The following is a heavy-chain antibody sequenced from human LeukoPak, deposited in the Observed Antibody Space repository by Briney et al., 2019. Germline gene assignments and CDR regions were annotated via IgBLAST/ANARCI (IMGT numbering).Heavy chain of an antibody. CDR3: ARDRRGFRSYDFWSGYPTPNYGMDV. Sequence: GGSLRLSCAASGFTFSSYWMSWVRQAPGKGLEWVANIKQDGSEKYYVDSVKGRFTISRDNAKNSLYLQMNSLRAEDTAVYYCARDRRGFRSYDFWSGYPTPNYGMDVWGQGTTVTVSS. D-gene: IGHD3-3*01. J-gene: IGHJ6*02. CDR1: GFTFSSYW. CDR2: IKQDGSEK. V-gene: IGHV3-7*03.